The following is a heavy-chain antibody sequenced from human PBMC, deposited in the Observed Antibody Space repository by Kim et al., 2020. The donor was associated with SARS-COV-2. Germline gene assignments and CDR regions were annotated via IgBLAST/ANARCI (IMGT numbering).Heavy chain of an antibody. CDR1: GFTFSSYW. J-gene: IGHJ6*02. CDR3: ARAVWFGVYYYGMDV. CDR2: IKQDGSEK. D-gene: IGHD3-10*01. Sequence: GGSLRLSCAASGFTFSSYWMSWVRQAPGKGLEWVANIKQDGSEKYYVDSVKGRFTISRDNAKNSLYLQMNSLRAEDTAVYYCARAVWFGVYYYGMDVWGQGTTVTVSS. V-gene: IGHV3-7*01.